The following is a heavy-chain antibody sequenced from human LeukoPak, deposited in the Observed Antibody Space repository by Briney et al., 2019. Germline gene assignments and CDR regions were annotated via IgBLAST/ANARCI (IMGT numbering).Heavy chain of an antibody. Sequence: GGSLRLSCAASGFTLSNAWMNWVRQAPGKGLEWVSVIYSGGSTYFSDSVKGRFTISRDNSKNTVYLQMNSLRAEDTAVYYCANDDSSGYYFVLADHLYFQHWGQGTLVTVSS. D-gene: IGHD3-22*01. J-gene: IGHJ1*01. CDR1: GFTLSNAW. CDR2: IYSGGST. V-gene: IGHV3-53*01. CDR3: ANDDSSGYYFVLADHLYFQH.